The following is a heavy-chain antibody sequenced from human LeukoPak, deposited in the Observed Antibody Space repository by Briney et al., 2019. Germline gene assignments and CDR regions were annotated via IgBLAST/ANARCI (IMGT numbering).Heavy chain of an antibody. Sequence: SETLSLTCTVSSGSISSGGYYWSWIRQHPGKGLEWIGYIYYSGSTYYNPSLKSRVTISVDTFKNQFSLKLSSVTAADTAVYYCASQYCSSSSCKGFLRFDPWGQGTLVTVSS. J-gene: IGHJ5*02. CDR1: SGSISSGGYY. CDR3: ASQYCSSSSCKGFLRFDP. CDR2: IYYSGST. D-gene: IGHD2-2*01. V-gene: IGHV4-31*03.